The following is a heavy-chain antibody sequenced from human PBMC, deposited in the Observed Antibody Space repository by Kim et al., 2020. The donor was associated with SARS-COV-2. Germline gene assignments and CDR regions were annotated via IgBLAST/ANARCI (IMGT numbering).Heavy chain of an antibody. J-gene: IGHJ4*02. Sequence: KDSPKCQDRGTITRDTSASTPYMELSSLRSEDTAVYYCARESYDLYYFYYWGQGTLVTVSS. D-gene: IGHD3-22*01. V-gene: IGHV1-3*01. CDR3: ARESYDLYYFYY.